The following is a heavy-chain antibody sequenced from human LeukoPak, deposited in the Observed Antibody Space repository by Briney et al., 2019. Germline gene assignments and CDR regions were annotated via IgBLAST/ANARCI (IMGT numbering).Heavy chain of an antibody. CDR2: IYYSGST. V-gene: IGHV4-59*08. CDR3: ARSPPLYSSSWYFDY. CDR1: GGPISSYY. J-gene: IGHJ4*02. D-gene: IGHD6-13*01. Sequence: SETLSLTCTVSGGPISSYYWSWIRQPPGKGLEWIGYIYYSGSTNYNPSLKSRVTISVDTSKNQFSLKLSSVTAADTAVYYCARSPPLYSSSWYFDYWGQGTLVTVSS.